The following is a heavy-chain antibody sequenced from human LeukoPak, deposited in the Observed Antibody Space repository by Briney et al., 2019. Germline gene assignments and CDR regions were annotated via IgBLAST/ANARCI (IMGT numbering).Heavy chain of an antibody. CDR3: TKSRISFSGQADH. V-gene: IGHV3-7*01. Sequence: GGSLRLSCAASGFTFSSYWMSWVRQAPGKGLEWVANINQDGSEKYYVDSVKGRFTISRDDAKNSLYLQMNSLRAEDTAVYYCTKSRISFSGQADHWGQGTLVTVSS. CDR2: INQDGSEK. D-gene: IGHD5-12*01. CDR1: GFTFSSYW. J-gene: IGHJ4*02.